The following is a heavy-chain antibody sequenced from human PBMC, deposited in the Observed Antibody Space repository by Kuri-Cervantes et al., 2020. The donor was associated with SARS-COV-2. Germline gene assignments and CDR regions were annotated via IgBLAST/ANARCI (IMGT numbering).Heavy chain of an antibody. V-gene: IGHV3-30-3*01. CDR1: GFTFRSYA. CDR3: ARSVAGQWLDHGQGDLYYYYYGMDV. J-gene: IGHJ6*02. D-gene: IGHD6-19*01. CDR2: ISYDGSNK. Sequence: GESLKISCAASGFTFRSYAMYWVRQAPGKGLEWVAVISYDGSNKYYADSVKGRFTISRDNSKNTLYLQMNSLRAEDTAVYYCARSVAGQWLDHGQGDLYYYYYGMDVWGQGTTVTVSS.